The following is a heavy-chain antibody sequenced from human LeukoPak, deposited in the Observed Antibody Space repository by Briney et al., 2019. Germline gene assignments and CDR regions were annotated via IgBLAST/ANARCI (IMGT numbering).Heavy chain of an antibody. V-gene: IGHV3-23*01. Sequence: PGGSLRLSCAASGFTFSTFAMIWVRQPPGKGLEWVSSIFPSGGEIHYADSVRGRFTISRDNSKSTLYLQMNSLRAEDTAIYYCATYRQVLLPFEPWGQGTLVTVSS. CDR1: GFTFSTFA. J-gene: IGHJ5*02. CDR2: IFPSGGEI. CDR3: ATYRQVLLPFEP. D-gene: IGHD2-8*02.